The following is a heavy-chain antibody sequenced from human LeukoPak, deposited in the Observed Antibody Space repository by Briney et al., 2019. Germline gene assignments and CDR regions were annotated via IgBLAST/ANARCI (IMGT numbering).Heavy chain of an antibody. CDR2: IIPIFGTT. Sequence: SVKVSCKASGGTFSSYAISWVRQAPGQGLEWMGGIIPIFGTTNYAQKFQGRVTITADESTSTAYMELSSLRSEDTAVYYCARGCSSTSCYGDNWFDPWGQGTLVTVSS. V-gene: IGHV1-69*13. CDR1: GGTFSSYA. D-gene: IGHD2-2*01. J-gene: IGHJ5*02. CDR3: ARGCSSTSCYGDNWFDP.